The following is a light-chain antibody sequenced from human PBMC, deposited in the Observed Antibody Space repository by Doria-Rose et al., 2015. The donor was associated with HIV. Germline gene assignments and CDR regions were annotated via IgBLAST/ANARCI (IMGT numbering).Light chain of an antibody. Sequence: EIVMTQSPGTLSLSPGERATLSCRSSQRVKSSYLAWYQQKPGQAPRLLIYDAYTRATGIPDMFSGSGSGTDFPLTISRLEPEDVAVYYCQQYGTSRGTFGQGTRLEIK. CDR2: DAY. V-gene: IGKV3-20*01. J-gene: IGKJ5*01. CDR3: QQYGTSRGT. CDR1: QRVKSSY.